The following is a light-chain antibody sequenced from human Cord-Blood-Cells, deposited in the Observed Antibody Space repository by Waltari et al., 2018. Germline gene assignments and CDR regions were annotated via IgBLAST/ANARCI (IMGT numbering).Light chain of an antibody. V-gene: IGLV2-14*03. CDR1: SSDVGGYNY. CDR3: SSYTSSSTLVV. Sequence: QSALTQPASVSGSPGQSITISCTGTSSDVGGYNYVSWYQQPPGKAPKLMIYDVSTRPSGVSNRFSGSKSRNTASLTISGLQAEDEADYYCSSYTSSSTLVVFGGGTKLTVL. CDR2: DVS. J-gene: IGLJ2*01.